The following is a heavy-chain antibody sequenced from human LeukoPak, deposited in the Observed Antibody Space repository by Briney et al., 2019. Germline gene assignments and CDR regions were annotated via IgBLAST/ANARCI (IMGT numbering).Heavy chain of an antibody. V-gene: IGHV3-30*02. J-gene: IGHJ4*02. D-gene: IGHD4/OR15-4a*01. CDR3: AKGLDYGLDY. Sequence: GGSLRLSCAASGFTFSIYGMHWVRQAPGKGLEWVAFIRYDGSNKYYADSVKGRFTFSRDNSKNTLFLQMNSLRPEGTAVYYCAKGLDYGLDYWGQGTLVTVSS. CDR1: GFTFSIYG. CDR2: IRYDGSNK.